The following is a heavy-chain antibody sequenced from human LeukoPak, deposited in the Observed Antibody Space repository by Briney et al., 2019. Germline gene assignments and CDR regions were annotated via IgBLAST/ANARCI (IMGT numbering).Heavy chain of an antibody. D-gene: IGHD6-6*01. CDR3: AKPLGQWYSSSSLINYYYYYMDV. CDR2: ISGSGGST. J-gene: IGHJ6*03. CDR1: GFTFSSYA. V-gene: IGHV3-23*01. Sequence: AGGSLRLSCAASGFTFSSYAMSWVRQAPGKGLEWVAAISGSGGSTYYADSVKGRFTISRDNSKNTLYLQMNSLRAEDTAVYYCAKPLGQWYSSSSLINYYYYYMDVWGKGTTVTVSS.